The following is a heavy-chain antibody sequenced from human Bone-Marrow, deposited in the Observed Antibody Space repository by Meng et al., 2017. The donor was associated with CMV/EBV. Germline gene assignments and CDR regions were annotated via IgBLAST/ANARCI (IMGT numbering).Heavy chain of an antibody. CDR1: GFTFSSYA. CDR2: IYSGGSST. V-gene: IGHV3-23*03. D-gene: IGHD2-2*01. Sequence: GGSLRRSCAASGFTFSSYAMSWVRQAPGKGLEWVSVIYSGGSSTYYADSVKGRFTISRDNSKNTLYLQMNSLRAEDTAVYYCARYVVVPAASAGFDYWGQGTLVSVSS. CDR3: ARYVVVPAASAGFDY. J-gene: IGHJ4*02.